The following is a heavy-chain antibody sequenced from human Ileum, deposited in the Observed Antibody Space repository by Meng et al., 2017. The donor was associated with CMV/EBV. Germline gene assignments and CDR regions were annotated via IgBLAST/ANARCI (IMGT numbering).Heavy chain of an antibody. CDR2: VSHIGTTV. V-gene: IGHV3-11*04. CDR1: GFIFSNYY. CDR3: ARGAAFTNYYQDFFDS. J-gene: IGHJ4*02. Sequence: SGFIFSNYYMTWIRQAPGKGLEWISYVSHIGTTVYYADSVQGRFTVSRDNAENSLSLQMNSLRVEDTAVYYCARGAAFTNYYQDFFDSWGQGTLVTVSS. D-gene: IGHD1-26*01.